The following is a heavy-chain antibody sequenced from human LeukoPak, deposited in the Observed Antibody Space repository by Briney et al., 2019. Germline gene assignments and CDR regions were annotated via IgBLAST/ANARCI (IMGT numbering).Heavy chain of an antibody. V-gene: IGHV3-30*04. CDR2: ISYDGSNK. J-gene: IGHJ6*03. Sequence: GGSLRLSCAASGFTFSSYAMHWVRQAPGKGLEWVAVISYDGSNKYYADSVKGRFTISRDNSKNTLYLQMNSLRAEDTAVYYCAKVTVTNYYYYYMDVWGKGTTVTISS. CDR1: GFTFSSYA. CDR3: AKVTVTNYYYYYMDV. D-gene: IGHD4-11*01.